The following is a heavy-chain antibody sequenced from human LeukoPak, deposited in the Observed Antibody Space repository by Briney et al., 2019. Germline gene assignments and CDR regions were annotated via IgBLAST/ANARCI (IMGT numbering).Heavy chain of an antibody. CDR3: AKTNGYFDQ. CDR1: GFTFSSYG. V-gene: IGHV3-23*01. Sequence: GGSLRLSCAASGFTFSSYGMTWLRQTPAKGLEWVSAISGSGETTYYSDSVKGRFTISRDNSKNTLFLQMNSLRVEDAAMYYCAKTNGYFDQWGQGALVAVSS. CDR2: ISGSGETT. J-gene: IGHJ4*02. D-gene: IGHD2-8*01.